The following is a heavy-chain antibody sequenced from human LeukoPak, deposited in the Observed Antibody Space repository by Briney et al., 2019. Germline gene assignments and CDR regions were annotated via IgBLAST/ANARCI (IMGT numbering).Heavy chain of an antibody. CDR1: GFTFGTYA. CDR2: ISGSGGST. Sequence: PGGSLRLSCAASGFTFGTYAMSWVRQAPGKGLEWISAISGSGGSTYYADSVKGRFTISGDNSKNTLYLQMNSLRAEDTAVYYCAKIPYSSGWVQNWFDPWGQGTLVTVSS. CDR3: AKIPYSSGWVQNWFDP. J-gene: IGHJ5*02. V-gene: IGHV3-23*01. D-gene: IGHD6-19*01.